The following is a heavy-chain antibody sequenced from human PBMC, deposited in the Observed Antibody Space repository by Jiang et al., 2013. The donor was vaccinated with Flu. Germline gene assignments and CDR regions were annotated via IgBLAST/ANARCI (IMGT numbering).Heavy chain of an antibody. J-gene: IGHJ5*02. Sequence: TLSLTCAVYGGSFSGYYWSWIASPHGRGWSGLGKSIIVEAPTTTRPSKSRVTISVDTSKNQFSLKLSSVTAADTTVYYCARGGYSSSWWRVNNWFDPWGQGTLVTVSS. CDR1: GGSFSGYY. D-gene: IGHD6-13*01. CDR3: ARGGYSSSWWRVNNWFDP. CDR2: SIIVEAP. V-gene: IGHV4-34*01.